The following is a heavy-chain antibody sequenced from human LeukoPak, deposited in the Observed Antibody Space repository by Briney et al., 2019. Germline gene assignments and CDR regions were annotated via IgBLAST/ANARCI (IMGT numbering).Heavy chain of an antibody. D-gene: IGHD5-24*01. V-gene: IGHV3-11*06. CDR2: ISSSSSYT. CDR3: ARDYMATYAFDI. Sequence: GGSLRLSCAASGFTFSDHYMSWIRQAPGKGLEGVSYISSSSSYTNYADSVKGRFTISRDNAKNSLYLQRSSLRAEDTAVYYCARDYMATYAFDIWGQGTMVTVSS. CDR1: GFTFSDHY. J-gene: IGHJ3*02.